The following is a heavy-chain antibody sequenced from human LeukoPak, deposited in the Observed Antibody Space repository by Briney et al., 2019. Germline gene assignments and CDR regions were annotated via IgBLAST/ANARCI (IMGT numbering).Heavy chain of an antibody. V-gene: IGHV1-69*05. CDR3: ARKQRDLSRGGFDP. D-gene: IGHD6-25*01. Sequence: ASVKVSCKASGGTFSSYAISWVRQAPGQGLEWMGGIIPIFGTANYAQKFQGRVTITTDKSTSTAYMELSSLRSEDTAGYYGARKQRDLSRGGFDPWGQGTLVTVSS. CDR1: GGTFSSYA. CDR2: IIPIFGTA. J-gene: IGHJ5*02.